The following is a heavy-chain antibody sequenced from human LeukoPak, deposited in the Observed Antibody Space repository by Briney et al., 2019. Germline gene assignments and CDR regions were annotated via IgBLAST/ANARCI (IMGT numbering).Heavy chain of an antibody. J-gene: IGHJ5*01. D-gene: IGHD3-10*01. Sequence: PGGSLRLSCAASGFTFSSYAMSWVRQAPGKGLEWVSGISGSGGSTYYANSVKGRFTISRDNSKNSLYLQMNSLRAEDAAVYYCARGGHYGAGSFDSWGQGTLVTVSP. CDR2: ISGSGGST. CDR1: GFTFSSYA. CDR3: ARGGHYGAGSFDS. V-gene: IGHV3-23*01.